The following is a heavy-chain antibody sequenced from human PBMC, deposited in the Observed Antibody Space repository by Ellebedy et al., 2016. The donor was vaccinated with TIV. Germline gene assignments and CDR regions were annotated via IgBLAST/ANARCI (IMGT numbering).Heavy chain of an antibody. CDR3: TQNGGGGSGTPDY. V-gene: IGHV3-23*01. CDR1: GFTFSTYA. J-gene: IGHJ4*02. CDR2: ISGSAFTT. Sequence: PGGSLRLSCAASGFTFSTYAMSWVRQAPGRGLEWLSDISGSAFTTHYADSVKGRFTISRDNSKNTLYLQMNSLRTEDTAIYYCTQNGGGGSGTPDYWGQGTLVTVSS. D-gene: IGHD1-26*01.